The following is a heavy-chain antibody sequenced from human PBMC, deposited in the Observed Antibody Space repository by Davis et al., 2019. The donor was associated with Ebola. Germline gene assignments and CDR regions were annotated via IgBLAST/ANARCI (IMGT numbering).Heavy chain of an antibody. J-gene: IGHJ5*02. CDR3: ARGEDNSGWTNGWFFDP. Sequence: ASVKVSCKASGYTFTSYDISWVRQAPGQGLEWMGWISAYNGNTNYAQKLQGRVTMTTDTSTSTAYMELRSLRSDDTAVYYCARGEDNSGWTNGWFFDPWGQGTLVTVSS. D-gene: IGHD5-12*01. CDR2: ISAYNGNT. V-gene: IGHV1-18*01. CDR1: GYTFTSYD.